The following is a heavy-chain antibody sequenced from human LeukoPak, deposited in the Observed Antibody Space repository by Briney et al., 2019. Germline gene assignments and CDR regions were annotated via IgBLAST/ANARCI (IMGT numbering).Heavy chain of an antibody. J-gene: IGHJ4*02. CDR2: ISGSGGST. V-gene: IGHV3-23*01. CDR1: GFTFSSYA. D-gene: IGHD3-10*02. Sequence: GGSLRLSCAASGFTFSSYAMSWVRQALGKGLEWVSTISGSGGSTHFADSVKGRFTISRDNSKNTLYLQMNSLRAEDTAIYYCAKGNTMYTAYYFDYWGQGTLVTVSS. CDR3: AKGNTMYTAYYFDY.